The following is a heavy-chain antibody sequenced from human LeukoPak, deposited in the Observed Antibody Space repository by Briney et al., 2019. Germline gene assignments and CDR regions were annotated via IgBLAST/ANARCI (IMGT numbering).Heavy chain of an antibody. D-gene: IGHD3-9*01. V-gene: IGHV4-59*01. CDR2: IYYSGST. CDR1: GGSISRYY. CDR3: ATMKPHYDILTGYYNWFDP. J-gene: IGHJ5*02. Sequence: SETLSLTCTVSGGSISRYYWSWIRQPPGKGLEWIGYIYYSGSTNYNPSLKSRVTISVDTSKNQFSLKLSSVTAADTAVYYCATMKPHYDILTGYYNWFDPWGQGTLVTVSS.